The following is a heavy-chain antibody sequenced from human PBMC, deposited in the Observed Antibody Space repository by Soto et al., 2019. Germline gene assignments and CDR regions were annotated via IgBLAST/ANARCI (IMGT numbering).Heavy chain of an antibody. V-gene: IGHV4-39*01. CDR3: ARLGGYCNGGNCYNWFDP. J-gene: IGHJ5*02. CDR2: IYYSGST. CDR1: GGSISSNSYF. Sequence: SETLSLTCTVSGGSISSNSYFWGWIRQPPGKGLEWIGSIYYSGSTYYNPSLRSRVIISVDTSKNQYSLKVNSVTAADTAVYYCARLGGYCNGGNCYNWFDPWGQGTLVTVSS. D-gene: IGHD2-15*01.